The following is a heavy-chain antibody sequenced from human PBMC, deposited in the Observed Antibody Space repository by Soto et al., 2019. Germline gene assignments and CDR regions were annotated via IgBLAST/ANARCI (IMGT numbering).Heavy chain of an antibody. V-gene: IGHV4-4*02. J-gene: IGHJ5*02. CDR3: ARVPSP. CDR2: IYHSGST. Sequence: PSETLSLTCVVSGGSTSSTNWWTWVRQTPGKGLEWIGEIYHSGSTYYNPSLKSRVTISVDRSKNQFSLKLSSVTAADTAVYYCARVPSPWGQGTLVTVSS. CDR1: GGSTSSTNW.